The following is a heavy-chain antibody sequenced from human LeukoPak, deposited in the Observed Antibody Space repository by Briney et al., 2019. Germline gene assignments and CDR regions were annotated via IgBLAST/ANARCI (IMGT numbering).Heavy chain of an antibody. CDR1: GFTFDDYA. CDR2: IRGKPYGETT. V-gene: IGHV3-49*03. D-gene: IGHD3-3*01. CDR3: TRGSDTIFGVARDGFDS. J-gene: IGHJ4*02. Sequence: GGSLRLSCAASGFTFDDYAMSWFRQAPGKGLEWVGFIRGKPYGETTEYAASVQGRFTISRDDSESTTFLQLNSLKTEDTAVYYCTRGSDTIFGVARDGFDSWGQGTLVTVSS.